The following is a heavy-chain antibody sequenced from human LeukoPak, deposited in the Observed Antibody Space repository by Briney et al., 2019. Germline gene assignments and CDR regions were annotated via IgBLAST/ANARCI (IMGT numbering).Heavy chain of an antibody. CDR2: IIPIFGTA. J-gene: IGHJ4*02. CDR1: GGTFSSYA. CDR3: ARVPRSYDNSGYYYAY. Sequence: SVKVSCKASGGTFSSYAISWVRQAPGQGLEWMGGIIPIFGTANYAQKFQGRVTITTDESTSTAYMELSSLRSEDTAVYYCARVPRSYDNSGYYYAYWGQGTLVTVSS. V-gene: IGHV1-69*05. D-gene: IGHD3-22*01.